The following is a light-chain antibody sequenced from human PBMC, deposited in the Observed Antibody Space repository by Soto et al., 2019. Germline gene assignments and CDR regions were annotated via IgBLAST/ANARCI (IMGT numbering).Light chain of an antibody. CDR3: ETWDSSTRA. J-gene: IGLJ2*01. CDR2: IEDSGSY. Sequence: QLVLTQSSSASASLGSSVKLTCSLSSGHSSNIIAWHQQQPGKAPRYLMNIEDSGSYNKGGGVPDRFSGSRSGADRYLTISNVQSEDEADYYCETWDSSTRAFGGGTKVTVL. CDR1: SGHSSNI. V-gene: IGLV4-60*03.